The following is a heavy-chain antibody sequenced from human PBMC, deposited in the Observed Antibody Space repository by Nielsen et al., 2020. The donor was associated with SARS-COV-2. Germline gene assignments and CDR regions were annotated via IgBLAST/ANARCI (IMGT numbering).Heavy chain of an antibody. Sequence: GESLKISCAASGFTFSSYAMSWVRQAPGKGLEWVSAISGSGGSTYYADSVKGRFTISGDNSKNTLYLQMNSLRAEDTAVYYCARDGVVVVAATPNYYYYYGMDVWGQGTTVTVSS. CDR1: GFTFSSYA. D-gene: IGHD2-15*01. V-gene: IGHV3-23*01. J-gene: IGHJ6*02. CDR2: ISGSGGST. CDR3: ARDGVVVVAATPNYYYYYGMDV.